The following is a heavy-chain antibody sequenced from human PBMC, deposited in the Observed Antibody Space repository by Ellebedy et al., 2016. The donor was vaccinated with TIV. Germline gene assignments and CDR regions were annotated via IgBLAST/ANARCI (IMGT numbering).Heavy chain of an antibody. CDR2: IYYSGST. CDR3: ARGLVGATFDY. CDR1: GGSISSYY. Sequence: SETLSLTCTVSGGSISSYYWSWIRQPPGKGLEWIGYIYYSGSTNYNPSLKSRVTISVDTSKNQFSLKLSSVTAADTAVYYCARGLVGATFDYWGQGTLVTVSS. J-gene: IGHJ4*02. V-gene: IGHV4-59*01. D-gene: IGHD1-26*01.